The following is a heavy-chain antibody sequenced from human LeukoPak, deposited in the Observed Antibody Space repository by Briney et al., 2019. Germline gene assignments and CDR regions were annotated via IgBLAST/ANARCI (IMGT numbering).Heavy chain of an antibody. V-gene: IGHV1-8*02. D-gene: IGHD3-10*01. CDR3: ARGTGEYYYGSGSWYNWFDP. J-gene: IGHJ5*02. CDR1: GYTFTSYY. CDR2: MNPNSGNT. Sequence: GASVKVSCKASGYTFTSYYMHWVRQAPGQGLEWMGWMNPNSGNTGYAQKFQGRVTMTRNTSISTAYMELSSLRSEDTAVYYCARGTGEYYYGSGSWYNWFDPWGQGTLVTVSS.